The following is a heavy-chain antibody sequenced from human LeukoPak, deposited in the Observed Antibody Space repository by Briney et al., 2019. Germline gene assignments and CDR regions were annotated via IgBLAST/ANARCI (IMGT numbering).Heavy chain of an antibody. CDR1: GFNLASSW. CDR3: ARDPNSGYSYSDY. D-gene: IGHD5-18*01. V-gene: IGHV3-7*01. CDR2: IKPDGSET. J-gene: IGHJ4*02. Sequence: GGSLRLSCEPSGFNLASSWMAGVSRAPGKGRGWVANIKPDGSETHYVDSVKGRFTISRENAKNSLYLQMNSLRAEDTAMYYCARDPNSGYSYSDYWGQGTLVTVSS.